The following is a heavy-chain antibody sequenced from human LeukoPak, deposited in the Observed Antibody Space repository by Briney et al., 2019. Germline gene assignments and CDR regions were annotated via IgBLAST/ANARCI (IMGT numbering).Heavy chain of an antibody. CDR3: ARGPYLDY. CDR1: GFTFSSYA. V-gene: IGHV3-30-3*01. J-gene: IGHJ4*02. CDR2: ISYDGSNK. Sequence: GGSLRLSCAASGFTFSSYAMHWVRQAPGKGLEWVAVISYDGSNKYYADSVKGRFTISRDNSKNTLYLQMNSLRAEDTAVYYCARGPYLDYWGQGTLVTVSS.